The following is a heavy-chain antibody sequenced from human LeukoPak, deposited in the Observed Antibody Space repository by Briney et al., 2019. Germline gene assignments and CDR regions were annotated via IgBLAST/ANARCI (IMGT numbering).Heavy chain of an antibody. D-gene: IGHD1-26*01. CDR1: GFTFSNAC. J-gene: IGHJ3*02. V-gene: IGHV3-15*01. CDR2: IKSKTDGGTT. Sequence: GGSLRLSCAPSGFTFSNACMSWVPKAPGKGLEWVGRIKSKTDGGTTDYAAPVKGRFTISRDDSKNTLYLQMNSLKTEDAAVYYCTTSYRGDSAFDIWGQGTMVTVSS. CDR3: TTSYRGDSAFDI.